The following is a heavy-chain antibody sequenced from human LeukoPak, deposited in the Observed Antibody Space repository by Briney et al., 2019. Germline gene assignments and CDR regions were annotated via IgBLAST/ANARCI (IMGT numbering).Heavy chain of an antibody. J-gene: IGHJ1*01. V-gene: IGHV1-69*05. CDR2: TIPIFGIA. CDR1: GGTFSSYA. D-gene: IGHD6-13*01. Sequence: SVKVSCKASGGTFSSYAISWVRQAPGQGLEWMGGTIPIFGIANYAQKFQGRVTITTDESTSTAYMELSSLRSEDTAVYYCAIPAAGPLGFQHWGQGTLVTVSS. CDR3: AIPAAGPLGFQH.